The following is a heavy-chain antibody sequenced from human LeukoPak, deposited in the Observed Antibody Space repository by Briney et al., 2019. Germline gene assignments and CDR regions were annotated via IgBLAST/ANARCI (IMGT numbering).Heavy chain of an antibody. CDR2: MNPNSGNT. J-gene: IGHJ4*02. Sequence: GASVKVSCKASGYTFTSYDISWVRQATGQALEWMGWMNPNSGNTGYAQKFQGRVTMTRNTSINTAYMEVSSLRSEDTAVYYCARRVASSGTPLGYWGQGTLVTVSS. CDR3: ARRVASSGTPLGY. CDR1: GYTFTSYD. D-gene: IGHD3-22*01. V-gene: IGHV1-8*01.